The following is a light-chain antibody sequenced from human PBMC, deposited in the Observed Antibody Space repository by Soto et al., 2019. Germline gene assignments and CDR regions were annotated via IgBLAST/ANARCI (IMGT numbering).Light chain of an antibody. CDR2: DGS. Sequence: EIVMTQSPVTLSVSPGERATLSCRASQSVRFNFAWYQQKPGQAPSLLIYDGSTRATGIPARFSGSGSGTEFTLTISSLQSEDFAVYYCQQYNSWPYTFGQGTKLEIK. V-gene: IGKV3-15*01. J-gene: IGKJ2*01. CDR1: QSVRFN. CDR3: QQYNSWPYT.